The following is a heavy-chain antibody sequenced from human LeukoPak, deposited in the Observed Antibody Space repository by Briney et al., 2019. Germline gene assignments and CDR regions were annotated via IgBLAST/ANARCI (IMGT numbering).Heavy chain of an antibody. CDR1: GGSFTGYY. CDR3: ARRSHYSDSSAANA. Sequence: SETLSLTCAVYGGSFTGYYWTWVRQPPGKGLEWIGEISHSGDTDYSPSLKSRVTISVDTSRKQFSLRLSSVTAADTAVYFCARRSHYSDSSAANAWGQGTLVTVSS. V-gene: IGHV4-34*01. CDR2: ISHSGDT. D-gene: IGHD6-6*01. J-gene: IGHJ5*02.